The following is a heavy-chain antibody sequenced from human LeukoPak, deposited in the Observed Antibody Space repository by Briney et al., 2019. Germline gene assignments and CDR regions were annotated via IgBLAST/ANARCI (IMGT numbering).Heavy chain of an antibody. CDR2: INPNSGDP. Sequence: GASVKVSCKTSGYTFTDSYIHWVRQAPGQGLEWMGRINPNSGDPDYPQKFQGRVTMTRDTSISTAYMELSRLRSDDTAVYYCARDREGDYYYYMDVWGKGTTVTVSS. J-gene: IGHJ6*03. CDR1: GYTFTDSY. CDR3: ARDREGDYYYYMDV. D-gene: IGHD1-26*01. V-gene: IGHV1-2*06.